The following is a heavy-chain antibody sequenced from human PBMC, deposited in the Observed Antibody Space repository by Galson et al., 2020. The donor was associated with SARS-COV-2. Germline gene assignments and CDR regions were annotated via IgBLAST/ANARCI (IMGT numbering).Heavy chain of an antibody. CDR1: GYTFTSYD. Sequence: ASVKVSCKASGYTFTSYDINWVRQATGQGLEWMGWMNPNSGNTGYAQKFQGRVTMTRNTSISTAYMELSSLRSEDTAVYYCARGCPRNAMVRGVICYYYYGMDVWGQGTTVTVSS. CDR3: ARGCPRNAMVRGVICYYYYGMDV. D-gene: IGHD3-10*01. CDR2: MNPNSGNT. V-gene: IGHV1-8*01. J-gene: IGHJ6*02.